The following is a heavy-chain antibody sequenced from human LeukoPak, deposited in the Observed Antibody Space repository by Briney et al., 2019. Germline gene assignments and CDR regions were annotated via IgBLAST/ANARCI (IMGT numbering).Heavy chain of an antibody. CDR3: ARLAFCTNAVCFSNYYYSMDV. CDR1: GYSFTSYW. CDR2: IYPDDSDT. D-gene: IGHD2-8*01. Sequence: GESLKISCKGSGYSFTSYWIGWVRQMPGKGLEWMGIIYPDDSDTKYSPSFQGQVTISADKSISTAYLQWSSLKASDTAMYYCARLAFCTNAVCFSNYYYSMDVWGRGTTVAVSS. V-gene: IGHV5-51*01. J-gene: IGHJ6*03.